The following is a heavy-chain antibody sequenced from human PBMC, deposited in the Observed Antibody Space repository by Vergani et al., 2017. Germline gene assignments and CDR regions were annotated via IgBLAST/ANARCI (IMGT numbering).Heavy chain of an antibody. CDR1: GFTFSNYA. V-gene: IGHV3-30-3*01. Sequence: QVHLVESEGGVVQPGRSLRLSCAASGFTFSNYAMHWVRQAPGKGLEWVAVISYDGNNKYYADSVKGRFTISRDNSKNTLYLQMNSLRAEDTAMYFCARGLWDCTHIRCSPPSYWGQGTQVTVSS. D-gene: IGHD2-8*01. CDR3: ARGLWDCTHIRCSPPSY. CDR2: ISYDGNNK. J-gene: IGHJ4*02.